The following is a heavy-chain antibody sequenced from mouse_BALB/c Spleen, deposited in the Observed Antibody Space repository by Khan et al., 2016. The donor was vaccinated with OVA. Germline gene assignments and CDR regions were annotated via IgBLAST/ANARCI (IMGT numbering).Heavy chain of an antibody. CDR2: ISSGGST. V-gene: IGHV5-6-5*01. CDR1: GFTFSNYA. Sequence: EVQLVESGGGLVKPGGSLKFSCAASGFTFSNYAMSWVRQTPEKRLEWVASISSGGSTYYPDSVKGRFTISRDNARNILYLQMSSLRSEDTAMYYCARGYWFTYWGQGTLVTVSA. J-gene: IGHJ3*01. CDR3: ARGYWFTY.